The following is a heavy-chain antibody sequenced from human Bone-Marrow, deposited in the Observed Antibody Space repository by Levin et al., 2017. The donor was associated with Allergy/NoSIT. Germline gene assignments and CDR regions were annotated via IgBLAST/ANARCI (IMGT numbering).Heavy chain of an antibody. J-gene: IGHJ3*02. V-gene: IGHV4-39*07. Sequence: SETLSLTCTVSGGPISSNNYYWGWIRQPPGKGLEWIGSMHYSGSIYHNPSLKSRLTISVDTSKNHFSLKLSSVTAADTAVYYCVRGRRRVTIFGVVIAPGAFDIWGQGTMVIVSS. D-gene: IGHD3-3*01. CDR3: VRGRRRVTIFGVVIAPGAFDI. CDR1: GGPISSNNYY. CDR2: MHYSGSI.